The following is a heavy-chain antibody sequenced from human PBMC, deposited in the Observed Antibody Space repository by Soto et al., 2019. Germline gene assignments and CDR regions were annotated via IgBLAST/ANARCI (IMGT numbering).Heavy chain of an antibody. Sequence: ASVKVSCKASGGTFSSYAISWVRQAPGQGLEWMGGIIPIFGTANYAQKFQGRVTITADESTSTAYMELSSLRSEDTAVYYCARGYTLYGSGSDHVAFDIWGQGTMVTVSS. V-gene: IGHV1-69*13. D-gene: IGHD3-10*01. CDR3: ARGYTLYGSGSDHVAFDI. CDR2: IIPIFGTA. CDR1: GGTFSSYA. J-gene: IGHJ3*02.